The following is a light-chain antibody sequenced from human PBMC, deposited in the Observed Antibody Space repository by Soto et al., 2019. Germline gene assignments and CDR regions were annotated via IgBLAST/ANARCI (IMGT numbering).Light chain of an antibody. CDR2: KAS. CDR3: LQYSDNWT. Sequence: DIQMTQSPSTLSASVGDRVISTCPASQSISSWLAWYQQKPGTAPKRLIYKASTLQSGVPSRFSGSGSGTEFTLTISSLQADDAATYDCLQYSDNWTCGQGTKVDI. V-gene: IGKV1-5*03. CDR1: QSISSW. J-gene: IGKJ1*01.